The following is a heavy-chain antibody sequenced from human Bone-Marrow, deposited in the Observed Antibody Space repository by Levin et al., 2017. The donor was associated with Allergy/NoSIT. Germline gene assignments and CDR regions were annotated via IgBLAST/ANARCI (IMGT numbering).Heavy chain of an antibody. V-gene: IGHV1-2*04. CDR1: GYRFTGYH. D-gene: IGHD2-15*01. Sequence: ASVKVSCKAFGYRFTGYHMHWVRQAPGQGLEWMGWINPSSGGTNYAQKFQGWVTMTTDTSISTAYMELSRLKSDDTATYYWARGCSGGTCFLFEFWGQGSLVTVSS. CDR2: INPSSGGT. CDR3: ARGCSGGTCFLFEF. J-gene: IGHJ4*02.